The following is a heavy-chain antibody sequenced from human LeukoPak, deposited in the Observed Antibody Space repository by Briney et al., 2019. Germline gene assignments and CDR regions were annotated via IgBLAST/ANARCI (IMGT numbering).Heavy chain of an antibody. CDR2: IYYRGTS. CDR1: GGSISGYY. Sequence: SETLSLTCTVSGGSISGYYWSWIRQPPGQGLEWIGFIYYRGTSKYNPSLMSRVTMSVDTSKNQVSLKLSSVTAADTAVYYCARHYCSGGNCYYFDHWGQGTLATVSS. D-gene: IGHD2-15*01. V-gene: IGHV4-59*08. CDR3: ARHYCSGGNCYYFDH. J-gene: IGHJ4*02.